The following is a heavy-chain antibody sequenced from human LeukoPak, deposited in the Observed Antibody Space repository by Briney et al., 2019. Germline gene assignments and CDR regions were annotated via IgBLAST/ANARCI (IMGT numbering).Heavy chain of an antibody. V-gene: IGHV1-2*02. D-gene: IGHD1-1*01. CDR3: ARYTTTGTWDY. J-gene: IGHJ4*02. CDR2: INPNSGGT. Sequence: ASVKVSCTASGYTFTGYYMHWVRQAPGQGLEGMGWINPNSGGTNCAQKFQGRVTMTRDTSISTAYMELSRLRSDDTAVYYCARYTTTGTWDYWGQGTLVTVSS. CDR1: GYTFTGYY.